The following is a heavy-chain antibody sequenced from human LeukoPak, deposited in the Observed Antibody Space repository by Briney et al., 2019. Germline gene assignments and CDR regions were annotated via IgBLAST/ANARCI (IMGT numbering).Heavy chain of an antibody. D-gene: IGHD2-21*01. V-gene: IGHV3-21*01. J-gene: IGHJ4*02. Sequence: PGGSLRLSCAASGFTFSSYSMNWVRQAPGKGLEWVSSISSSSSYIYYADSVKGRFTISRDNAKNSLYLQMNSLRAEDTAVYYCASHDLPTFRGDGRSGGQGTLVTVSS. CDR1: GFTFSSYS. CDR3: ASHDLPTFRGDGRS. CDR2: ISSSSSYI.